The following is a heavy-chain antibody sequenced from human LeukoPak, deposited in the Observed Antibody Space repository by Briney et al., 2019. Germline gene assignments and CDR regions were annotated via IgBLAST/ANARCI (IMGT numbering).Heavy chain of an antibody. Sequence: VASVKVSCKASGGTFSSYAISWVRQAPGQGLEWMGGIIPIFGTANYAQKFQGRVTITADESTSTAYMELSSLRSEDTAVYYCARGGYCSSTSCSWGFFDYWSQGTLVTVSS. CDR1: GGTFSSYA. J-gene: IGHJ4*02. CDR2: IIPIFGTA. V-gene: IGHV1-69*13. D-gene: IGHD2-2*01. CDR3: ARGGYCSSTSCSWGFFDY.